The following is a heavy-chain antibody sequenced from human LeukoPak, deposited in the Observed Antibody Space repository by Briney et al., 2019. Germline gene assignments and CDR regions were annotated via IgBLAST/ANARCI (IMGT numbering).Heavy chain of an antibody. CDR3: ARRGIAAELDY. Sequence: SETLSLTCTVSGGSISSSSYYWGWIRQPPGKGLEWIVSIYYSGSTYYNPSLKSRVTISVDTSKNQFSLKLSSVTAADTAVYYCARRGIAAELDYWGQGTLVTVSS. J-gene: IGHJ4*02. V-gene: IGHV4-39*01. D-gene: IGHD6-13*01. CDR1: GGSISSSSYY. CDR2: IYYSGST.